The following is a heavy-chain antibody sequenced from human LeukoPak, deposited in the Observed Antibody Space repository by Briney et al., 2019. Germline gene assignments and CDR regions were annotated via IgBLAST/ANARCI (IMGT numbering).Heavy chain of an antibody. D-gene: IGHD4-17*01. CDR1: GYTFTGYY. CDR2: INPNSGGT. CDR3: AREHDYGDYGHFDY. V-gene: IGHV1-2*02. J-gene: IGHJ4*02. Sequence: ASVKVSCKASGYTFTGYYMHWVRQAPGQGLEWMGWINPNSGGTNYAQKFQGRVTMTRDMSTSTVYMELSSLRSEDTAIHYCAREHDYGDYGHFDYWGQGTLVTVSS.